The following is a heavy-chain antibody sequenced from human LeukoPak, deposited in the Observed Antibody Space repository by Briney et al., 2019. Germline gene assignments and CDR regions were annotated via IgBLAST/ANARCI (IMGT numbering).Heavy chain of an antibody. CDR1: GFTFSGSA. V-gene: IGHV3-73*01. J-gene: IGHJ4*02. CDR2: IRSKANSYAT. Sequence: PGGSLRLSCAASGFTFSGSAMHWVRQASGKGLEWVGRIRSKANSYATAYAASVKGRFTISRDDSKNTAYLQMNSLKTEDTAVYYCTRLAGGYCSSTSCYNPDYWDQGTLVTVSS. D-gene: IGHD2-2*03. CDR3: TRLAGGYCSSTSCYNPDY.